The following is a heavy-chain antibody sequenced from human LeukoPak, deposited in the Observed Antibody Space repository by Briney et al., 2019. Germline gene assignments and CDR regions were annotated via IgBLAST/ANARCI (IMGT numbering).Heavy chain of an antibody. CDR1: GFTFSNAW. CDR2: IKSKTDGGTT. J-gene: IGHJ2*01. Sequence: TGGSLRLSCAASGFTFSNAWMSWVRQAPGKGLEWVGRIKSKTDGGTTDYAAPVRGRFTISRDDSKNTMYLQMSSLKTEDTGVYYCTTPQQLVNYWYFDLWGRGTLVTVSS. D-gene: IGHD6-13*01. V-gene: IGHV3-15*01. CDR3: TTPQQLVNYWYFDL.